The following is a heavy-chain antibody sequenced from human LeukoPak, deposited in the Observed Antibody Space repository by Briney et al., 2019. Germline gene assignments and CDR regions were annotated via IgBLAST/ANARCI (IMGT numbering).Heavy chain of an antibody. CDR1: GGSISSYY. Sequence: SGTVSLTCTFAGGSISSYYWSWIRPPPGKGVEWIGYIYYSGSTNYNPSLKSRVTISVDTSKNQFSLKLSSVTAADTAVYYCARHGYSSGSLSWFDPWGQGTQVTVFS. D-gene: IGHD6-19*01. J-gene: IGHJ5*02. CDR3: ARHGYSSGSLSWFDP. V-gene: IGHV4-59*01. CDR2: IYYSGST.